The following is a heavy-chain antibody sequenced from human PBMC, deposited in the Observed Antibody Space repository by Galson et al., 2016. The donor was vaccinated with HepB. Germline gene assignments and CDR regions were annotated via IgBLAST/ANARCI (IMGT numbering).Heavy chain of an antibody. CDR2: ISVSSSYI. D-gene: IGHD6-19*01. J-gene: IGHJ2*01. V-gene: IGHV3-21*01. CDR3: ARDSSSGWTTGPWYSDL. CDR1: GFTFTSHS. Sequence: SLRLSCAASGFTFTSHSMHWVRQAPGKGLEWVSSISVSSSYIYYADSVEGRFTISRDNAKKSLYLQMNMLRAEDTAVYYCARDSSSGWTTGPWYSDLWGRGTLVAVSS.